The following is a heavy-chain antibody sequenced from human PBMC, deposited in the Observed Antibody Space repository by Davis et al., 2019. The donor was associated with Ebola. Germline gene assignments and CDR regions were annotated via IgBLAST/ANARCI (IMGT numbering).Heavy chain of an antibody. CDR1: GFSISAKH. D-gene: IGHD2/OR15-2a*01. CDR2: ISSSGDT. Sequence: GGSLRLSCAASGFSISAKHMSWARQAPGKGLEWVSFISSSGDTYYADSVKGRFTISRDTSNNIVSLQMDNMRADDTAVYYCAKWPTVEYTTSLGYYYYDMDVWGQGTSVTVSS. J-gene: IGHJ6*02. CDR3: AKWPTVEYTTSLGYYYYDMDV. V-gene: IGHV3-53*01.